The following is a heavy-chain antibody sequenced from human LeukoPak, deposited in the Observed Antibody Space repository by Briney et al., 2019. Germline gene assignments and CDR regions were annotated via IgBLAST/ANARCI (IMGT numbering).Heavy chain of an antibody. V-gene: IGHV4-4*07. CDR2: IYTSGST. CDR3: ARDTYYYGSGSYGLDY. J-gene: IGHJ4*02. CDR1: GGSISSYY. Sequence: SETLSLTCTVFGGSISSYYWSWIRQPAGKGLEWIGRIYTSGSTNCNPSLKSRVTMSVDTSKNQFSLKLSSVTAADTAVYYCARDTYYYGSGSYGLDYWGQGTLVTVSS. D-gene: IGHD3-10*01.